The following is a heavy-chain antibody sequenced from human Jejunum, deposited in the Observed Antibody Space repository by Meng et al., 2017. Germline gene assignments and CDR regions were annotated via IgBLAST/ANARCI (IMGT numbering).Heavy chain of an antibody. J-gene: IGHJ4*02. Sequence: GQLQQGGGGLLKPSETLSLTWAVSGGSLKDFYWNWIRQPPGKGLEWIGEISHSGSTNYNPSLKRRVTISVDRSQNQLSLQLTSVSGTDTAVYFCARALGAYGDSGFAYWGQGALVTVSS. CDR2: ISHSGST. V-gene: IGHV4-34*01. D-gene: IGHD4-17*01. CDR1: GGSLKDFY. CDR3: ARALGAYGDSGFAY.